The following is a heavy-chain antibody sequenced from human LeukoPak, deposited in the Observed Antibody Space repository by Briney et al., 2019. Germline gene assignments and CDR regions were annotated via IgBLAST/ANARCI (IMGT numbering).Heavy chain of an antibody. Sequence: GGSLRLSCAASGFTFSSYAMHWVRQAPGKGLEWVALISYDGSNKYYADSVKGRFTISRDNSKNTLYLQMNSLRAEDTAVYYCAKAHHGDYFFYFDYWGQGTLVTVSS. CDR2: ISYDGSNK. V-gene: IGHV3-30*04. CDR3: AKAHHGDYFFYFDY. CDR1: GFTFSSYA. J-gene: IGHJ4*02. D-gene: IGHD4-17*01.